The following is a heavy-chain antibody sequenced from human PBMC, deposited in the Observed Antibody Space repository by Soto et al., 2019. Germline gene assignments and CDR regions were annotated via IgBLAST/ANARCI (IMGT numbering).Heavy chain of an antibody. J-gene: IGHJ4*02. CDR2: ISYDGRNK. D-gene: IGHD3-22*01. CDR1: GFTLSNFA. Sequence: QVQVVESGGGVVQPGRSLRLSCAASGFTLSNFAMHWVRQAPGKGPEWVAVISYDGRNKYYADSVKGRFTISRDNSKNTVYLQMNSLRPEDTAVYYCAGDPTRGGHYARFDYWGQGTLVTVAS. CDR3: AGDPTRGGHYARFDY. V-gene: IGHV3-30-3*01.